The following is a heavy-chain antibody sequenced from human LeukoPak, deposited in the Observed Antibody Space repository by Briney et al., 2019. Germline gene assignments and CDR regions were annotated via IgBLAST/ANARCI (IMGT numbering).Heavy chain of an antibody. J-gene: IGHJ4*02. CDR1: GFTFSNAW. Sequence: PGGSLRLSCAASGFTFSNAWMSWVRQGPGKGLEWVGRIFSKAHGETTDYDAPVKGRFTISRDDSKNTVYLQMNSLKTEDTGMYYCITWYDGSGDYWGRGTLVTVSS. CDR2: IFSKAHGETT. D-gene: IGHD3-22*01. CDR3: ITWYDGSGDY. V-gene: IGHV3-15*01.